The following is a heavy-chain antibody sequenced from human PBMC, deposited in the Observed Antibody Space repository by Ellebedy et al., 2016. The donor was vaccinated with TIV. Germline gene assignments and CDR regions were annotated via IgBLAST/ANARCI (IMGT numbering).Heavy chain of an antibody. J-gene: IGHJ4*02. CDR2: ISWNGNDK. CDR3: VKDSSIVVAAANTHFDY. CDR1: GFSLHDYA. V-gene: IGHV3-9*01. D-gene: IGHD6-13*01. Sequence: GGSLRLSCAASGFSLHDYAMHWVRQAPGKGLEWVAGISWNGNDKKYADSVKGRFTIFRDNAKNSLSLLMEVLSREDTAFYFCVKDSSIVVAAANTHFDYWGQGALVTVSS.